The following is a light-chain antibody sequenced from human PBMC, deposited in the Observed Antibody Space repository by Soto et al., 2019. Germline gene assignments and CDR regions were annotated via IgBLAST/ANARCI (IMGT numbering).Light chain of an antibody. Sequence: QSVLTQPASVSGSPVQSITISCTGTSSDVGGYNYVSWYQQHPGKAPKLMIYDVSNRPSGVSNRFSGSKSGNTASLTISGLQAEDEADYHCSSYTSSSTFYVFGTGTRVTVL. V-gene: IGLV2-14*01. CDR1: SSDVGGYNY. J-gene: IGLJ1*01. CDR3: SSYTSSSTFYV. CDR2: DVS.